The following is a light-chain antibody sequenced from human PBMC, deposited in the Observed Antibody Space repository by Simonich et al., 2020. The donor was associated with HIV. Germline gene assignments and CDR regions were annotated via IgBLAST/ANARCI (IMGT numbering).Light chain of an antibody. CDR1: QSVLYSSNNKNY. CDR3: QQYYSTPFT. Sequence: IVMPQSPDSLAVSLGERATNNCKSSQSVLYSSNNKNYLAWYQRKQGQPPKLVIDWASTREAGVPARFSGSGSGTDFTLTISSLQAEDVAVYYCQQYYSTPFTFGPGTKVDIK. J-gene: IGKJ3*01. CDR2: WAS. V-gene: IGKV4-1*01.